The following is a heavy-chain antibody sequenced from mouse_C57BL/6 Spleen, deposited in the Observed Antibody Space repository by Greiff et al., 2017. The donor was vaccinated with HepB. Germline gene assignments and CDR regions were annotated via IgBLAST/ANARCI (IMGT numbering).Heavy chain of an antibody. CDR3: ARGWDYDRYFDV. J-gene: IGHJ1*03. CDR2: ISDGGSYT. V-gene: IGHV5-4*03. CDR1: GFTFSSYA. Sequence: EVKLMESGGGLVKPGGSLKLSCAASGFTFSSYAMSWVRQTPEKRLEWVATISDGGSYTYYPDNVKGRFTISRDNAKNTLYLQMSHLKSEDTAMYYCARGWDYDRYFDVWGTGTTVTVSS. D-gene: IGHD2-4*01.